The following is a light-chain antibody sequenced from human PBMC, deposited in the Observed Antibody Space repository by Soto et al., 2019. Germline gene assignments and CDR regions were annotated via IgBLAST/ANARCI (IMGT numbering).Light chain of an antibody. J-gene: IGKJ1*01. CDR2: KAS. CDR3: QQYSSYST. CDR1: QSISSW. V-gene: IGKV1-5*03. Sequence: DIQMTQSPSTLSASVGDRVTITCRASQSISSWLAWYQQKPGKAPMLLIYKASSLESGVPSRFNDSGSGTEFTLTISSLQPDDFATYYCQQYSSYSTFGQGTKVEIK.